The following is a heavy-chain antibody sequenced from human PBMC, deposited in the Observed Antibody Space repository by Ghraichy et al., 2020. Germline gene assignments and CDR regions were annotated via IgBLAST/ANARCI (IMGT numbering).Heavy chain of an antibody. Sequence: GGSLRLSCAASGFTFSSYSMNWVRQAPGKGLEWVSSISKSGAYRDYADSVKGRFISSRDNNKNSLYLQMNSLRVDDAAVYYCARDRGGSGTTFHYWGQGTLVTVSS. J-gene: IGHJ4*02. CDR3: ARDRGGSGTTFHY. V-gene: IGHV3-21*01. D-gene: IGHD3-10*01. CDR1: GFTFSSYS. CDR2: ISKSGAYR.